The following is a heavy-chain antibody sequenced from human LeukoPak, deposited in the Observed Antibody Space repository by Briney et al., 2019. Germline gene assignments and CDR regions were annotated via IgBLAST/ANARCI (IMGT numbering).Heavy chain of an antibody. V-gene: IGHV1-69*05. CDR3: AKSYCSSTSCYRLVSTRYYYYMDV. CDR1: GGTFSSYA. CDR2: IIPIFGTA. J-gene: IGHJ6*03. Sequence: GASVKVSCKASGGTFSSYAISWVRQAPGQGLEWMGGIIPIFGTANYAQKFQGRVTITTDESTSTAYMELSSLRSEDTAVYYCAKSYCSSTSCYRLVSTRYYYYMDVWGKGTTVTVSS. D-gene: IGHD2-2*01.